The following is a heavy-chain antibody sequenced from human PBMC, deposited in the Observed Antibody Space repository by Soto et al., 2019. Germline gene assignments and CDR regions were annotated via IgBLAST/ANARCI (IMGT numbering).Heavy chain of an antibody. CDR1: GYLFTAYS. CDR3: ARMGGLLPDY. V-gene: IGHV1-46*01. J-gene: IGHJ4*02. CDR2: VNPSGGST. D-gene: IGHD1-26*01. Sequence: ASVKVSCKASGYLFTAYSMHWVRLAPGQGLEWMGVVNPSGGSTKYAQNFQGRVTMTRDTSTTTIYMELSSLRSDDTAIYYCARMGGLLPDYWGQGTLVTVSS.